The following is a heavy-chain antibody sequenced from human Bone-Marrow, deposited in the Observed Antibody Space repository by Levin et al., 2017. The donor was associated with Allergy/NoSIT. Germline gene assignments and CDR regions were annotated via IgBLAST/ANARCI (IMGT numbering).Heavy chain of an antibody. V-gene: IGHV4-34*01. Sequence: TTSETLSLTCAVYGGSFSGYYWSWIRQPPGKGLEWIGEINHGGSTNYNPSLMSRVTISVDTSKNQFSLKLTYVTAADTAVYYCARTVRFLDQKYYFFYYYMDVWGRGTTVTVSS. CDR1: GGSFSGYY. J-gene: IGHJ6*03. CDR3: ARTVRFLDQKYYFFYYYMDV. CDR2: INHGGST. D-gene: IGHD3-3*01.